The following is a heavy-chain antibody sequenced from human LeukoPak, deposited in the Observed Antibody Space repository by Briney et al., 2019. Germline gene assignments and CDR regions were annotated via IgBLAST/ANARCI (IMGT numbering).Heavy chain of an antibody. J-gene: IGHJ4*02. CDR2: IIPIFGTA. Sequence: SSVKVSCKAFGGTFSSYAISWVRQAPGQGLEWMGRIIPIFGTANYAQKFQGRVTITTDESTSTAYMELSSLRSEDTAVYYCARDIGFLEWLLNWGQGTLVTVSS. D-gene: IGHD3-3*02. CDR1: GGTFSSYA. V-gene: IGHV1-69*05. CDR3: ARDIGFLEWLLN.